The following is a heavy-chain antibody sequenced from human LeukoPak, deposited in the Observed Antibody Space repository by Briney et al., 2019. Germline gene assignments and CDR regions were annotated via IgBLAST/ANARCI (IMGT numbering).Heavy chain of an antibody. CDR3: ARYDFWSGYNWFDP. CDR1: GGTFISYA. V-gene: IGHV1-69*13. D-gene: IGHD3-3*01. Sequence: ASVKVSCKASGGTFISYAISWVRQAPGQGLEWMGGIIPIFGTANYAQKFQGSVTITADESTSTAYMELSSLRSEDTAVYYCARYDFWSGYNWFDPWGQGTLVTVSS. J-gene: IGHJ5*02. CDR2: IIPIFGTA.